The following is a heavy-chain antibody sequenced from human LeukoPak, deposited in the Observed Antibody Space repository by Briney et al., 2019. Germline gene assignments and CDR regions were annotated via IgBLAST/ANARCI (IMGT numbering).Heavy chain of an antibody. Sequence: HPGGSLRLSCAASGFTFSSSGMHWVRQAPGKGLEWVAVISYDGSNKYYADSVKGRFTISRDNSKNTLYLQMNSLRAEDTAVYYCAKDTSRAYSSGWYLFDYWGQGTLVTVSS. CDR1: GFTFSSSG. V-gene: IGHV3-30*18. J-gene: IGHJ4*02. D-gene: IGHD6-19*01. CDR2: ISYDGSNK. CDR3: AKDTSRAYSSGWYLFDY.